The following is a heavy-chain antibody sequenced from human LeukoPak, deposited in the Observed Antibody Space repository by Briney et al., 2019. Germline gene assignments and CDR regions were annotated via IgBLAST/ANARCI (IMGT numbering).Heavy chain of an antibody. CDR3: ARTPLPPPGYSSGWYWGDY. V-gene: IGHV1-18*01. J-gene: IGHJ4*02. D-gene: IGHD6-19*01. Sequence: ASVKVSCKASGYTFSSYAISWVRQAPGQGLEWMGWISAYNGNTKYAQKLQGRVTMTTDTSTSTAYMELRSLRSDDTAVYYCARTPLPPPGYSSGWYWGDYWGQGTLVTVSS. CDR2: ISAYNGNT. CDR1: GYTFSSYA.